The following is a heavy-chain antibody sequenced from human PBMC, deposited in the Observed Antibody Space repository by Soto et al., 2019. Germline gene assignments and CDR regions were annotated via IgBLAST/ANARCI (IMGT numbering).Heavy chain of an antibody. V-gene: IGHV6-1*01. CDR3: ARGSAYYDILTGYYKGPYFDY. CDR1: GDSVSSNSAA. J-gene: IGHJ4*02. Sequence: SQTLSLTCAISGDSVSSNSAAWNWIRQSPSRGLEWLGRTYYRSKWYNDYAVSVKSRITINPDTSKNQFSLQLNSVTPEDTAVYYCARGSAYYDILTGYYKGPYFDYWGQGTLVTVS. CDR2: TYYRSKWYN. D-gene: IGHD3-9*01.